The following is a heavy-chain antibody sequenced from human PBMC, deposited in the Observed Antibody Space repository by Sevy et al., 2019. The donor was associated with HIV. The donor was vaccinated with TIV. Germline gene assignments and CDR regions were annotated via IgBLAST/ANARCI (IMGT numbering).Heavy chain of an antibody. V-gene: IGHV4-34*01. CDR1: GGSFSGYY. Sequence: GSLRLSCAVYGGSFSGYYWSWIRQPPGKGLEWIGEINHSGSTNYNPSLKGRVTISVDTSKNQFSLKLSSVTAADTALYYCARHCSGTSCSHAFDIWGQGTMVTVSS. CDR3: ARHCSGTSCSHAFDI. CDR2: INHSGST. J-gene: IGHJ3*02. D-gene: IGHD2-2*01.